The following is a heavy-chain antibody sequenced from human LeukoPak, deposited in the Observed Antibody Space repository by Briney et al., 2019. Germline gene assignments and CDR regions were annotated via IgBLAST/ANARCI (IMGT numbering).Heavy chain of an antibody. D-gene: IGHD6-19*01. CDR1: GFDFSDHG. V-gene: IGHV3-30*18. J-gene: IGHJ2*01. Sequence: GGFLRLSCAASGFDFSDHGMHWVRQAPGKGLEWVAVISRHGSTKIYAASVKGRFTISRDNSKNTMYLQMDSLRPEDTAVYFCAKEYSSGWSYWYFDLWGRGTLVTVSS. CDR2: ISRHGSTK. CDR3: AKEYSSGWSYWYFDL.